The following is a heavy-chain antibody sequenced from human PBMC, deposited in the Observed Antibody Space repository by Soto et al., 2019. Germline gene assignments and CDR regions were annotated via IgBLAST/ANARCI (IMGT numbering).Heavy chain of an antibody. CDR2: ISYDGSNK. D-gene: IGHD2-2*01. Sequence: PGGSLRLSCAASGFTFSSYGMHWVRQAPGKGLEWVAVISYDGSNKYYADSVKGRFTISRDNSKNTLYLQMNSLRAEDTAVYYCARPSGYCSSTSCYLLDYWGQGTLVTVSS. CDR1: GFTFSSYG. J-gene: IGHJ4*02. V-gene: IGHV3-30*03. CDR3: ARPSGYCSSTSCYLLDY.